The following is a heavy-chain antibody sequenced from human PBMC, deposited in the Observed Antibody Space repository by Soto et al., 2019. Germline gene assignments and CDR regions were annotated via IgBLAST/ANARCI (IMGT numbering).Heavy chain of an antibody. Sequence: PGESLKISCKGSGYSFTSYWIGWVRQMPGKGLEWMGIIYPGDSDTRYSPSFQGQVTISADKSISTAYLQWSSLKDSDTAMYYCARGVPLYYYGMDVWGQGTTVTVSS. CDR3: ARGVPLYYYGMDV. CDR2: IYPGDSDT. V-gene: IGHV5-51*01. J-gene: IGHJ6*02. CDR1: GYSFTSYW.